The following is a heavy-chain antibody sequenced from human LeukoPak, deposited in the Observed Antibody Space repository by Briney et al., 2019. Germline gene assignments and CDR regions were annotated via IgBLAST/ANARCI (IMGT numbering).Heavy chain of an antibody. CDR2: ISDDGTSK. Sequence: GGSLRLSCVTSGFTFSNHAMHWVRQAPGKGLEWVAVISDDGTSKYYADSVKGRFAISRDNSKNTLYFQINSLRPEDTALYFCATGDDLDAFGIWGQGTLVTVSS. V-gene: IGHV3-30*09. J-gene: IGHJ3*02. CDR1: GFTFSNHA. CDR3: ATGDDLDAFGI.